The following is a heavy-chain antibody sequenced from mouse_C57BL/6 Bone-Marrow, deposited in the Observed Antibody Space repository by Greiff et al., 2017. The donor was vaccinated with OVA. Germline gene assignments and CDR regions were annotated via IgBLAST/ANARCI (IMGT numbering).Heavy chain of an antibody. CDR2: IYPRSGNT. CDR3: ASNYYGSSYRYFDV. D-gene: IGHD1-1*01. Sequence: VQGVESGAELARPGASVKLSCKASGYTFTSYGISWVKQRTGQGLEWIGEIYPRSGNTYYNEKFKGKATLTADKSSSTAYMELRSLTSEDSAVYFCASNYYGSSYRYFDVWGTGTTVTVSS. V-gene: IGHV1-81*01. J-gene: IGHJ1*03. CDR1: GYTFTSYG.